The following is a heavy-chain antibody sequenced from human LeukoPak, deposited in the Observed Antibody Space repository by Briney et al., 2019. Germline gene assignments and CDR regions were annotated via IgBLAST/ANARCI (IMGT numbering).Heavy chain of an antibody. D-gene: IGHD2-2*01. CDR1: GYTFTGYY. J-gene: IGHJ3*02. CDR3: ARENVVPAAVDAFDI. Sequence: GASVKVSCKASGYTFTGYYMHWVRQAPGQGLEWMGWINPNSGGTNYAQKFQGRVTITRDTSISTAYMELSRLRSDDTAVYYCARENVVPAAVDAFDIWGQGTMVTVSS. V-gene: IGHV1-2*02. CDR2: INPNSGGT.